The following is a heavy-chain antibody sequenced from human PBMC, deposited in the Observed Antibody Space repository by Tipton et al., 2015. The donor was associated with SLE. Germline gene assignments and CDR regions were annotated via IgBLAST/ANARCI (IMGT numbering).Heavy chain of an antibody. CDR2: IYPGYPGNSDT. CDR1: GYSFTNHW. Sequence: QLVQSGAEVKKPGESLKISCKGSGYSFTNHWIGWVRQMPVKGLEWMGIIYPGYPGNSDTRYSQSFQGQVTISGDKSFSTAYLQWNSLKASGTAMYYCARRHGSEGYIDYWCQGTLVTVSS. CDR3: ARRHGSEGYIDY. J-gene: IGHJ4*02. V-gene: IGHV5-51*03. D-gene: IGHD2-15*01.